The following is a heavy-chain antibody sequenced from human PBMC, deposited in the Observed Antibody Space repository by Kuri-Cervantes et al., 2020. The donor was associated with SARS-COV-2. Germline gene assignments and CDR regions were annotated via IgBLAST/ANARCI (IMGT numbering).Heavy chain of an antibody. CDR2: ISYDGSNK. V-gene: IGHV3-30-3*01. CDR3: ARDGRGSSSEWFDP. CDR1: GFTFSSYA. Sequence: GESLKIFCAASGFTFSSYAMHWVRQAPGKGLEWVAVISYDGSNKYYADSVKGRFTISRDNSKNTLYLQMNSLRAEDTAVYYCARDGRGSSSEWFDPWGQGTLVTVSS. D-gene: IGHD6-6*01. J-gene: IGHJ5*02.